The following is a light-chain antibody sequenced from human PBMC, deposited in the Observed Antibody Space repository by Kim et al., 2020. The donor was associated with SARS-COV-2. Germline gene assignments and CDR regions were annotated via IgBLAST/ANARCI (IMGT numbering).Light chain of an antibody. CDR2: GAS. Sequence: AAGNGKASQSVLCGCGNKNYVAWDRREPGQSPKLLIYGASTRESGVPDRFSGRGSGTDFTLAVSSLQAEDVAVYYCQQHDTTPDTFGQGTKLEI. J-gene: IGKJ2*01. V-gene: IGKV4-1*01. CDR1: QSVLCGCGNKNY. CDR3: QQHDTTPDT.